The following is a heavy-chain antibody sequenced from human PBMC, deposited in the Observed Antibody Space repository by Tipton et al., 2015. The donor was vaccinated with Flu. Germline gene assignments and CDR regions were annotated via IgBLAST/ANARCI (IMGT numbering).Heavy chain of an antibody. CDR2: INANNGNT. V-gene: IGHV1-18*01. J-gene: IGHJ6*02. Sequence: QLVQSGAEVKKPGASVKVSCKASGYRFANYGISWVRQAPGQGLEWIGWINANNGNTNYAQRLRGRVAMTTDTSTSTVYMELRSLKSDDPAIYYCARDGIVVVPSATGMDVWSQGTTVTVSS. D-gene: IGHD2-2*01. CDR3: ARDGIVVVPSATGMDV. CDR1: GYRFANYG.